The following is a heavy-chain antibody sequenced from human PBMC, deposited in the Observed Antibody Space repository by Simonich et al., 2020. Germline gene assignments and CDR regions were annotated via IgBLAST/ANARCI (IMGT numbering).Heavy chain of an antibody. CDR2: IYYSGST. Sequence: QLQLQESGPGLVKPSETLSLTCTVSGGSISSSSYYWGWIRQPPGKGLEWIGSIYYSGSTYYNTSLKRRATISVDTSKNQFSLKLSSVTAADTAVYYCARQRVLMVYAIDYWGQGTLVTVSS. CDR3: ARQRVLMVYAIDY. V-gene: IGHV4-39*01. D-gene: IGHD2-8*01. CDR1: GGSISSSSYY. J-gene: IGHJ4*02.